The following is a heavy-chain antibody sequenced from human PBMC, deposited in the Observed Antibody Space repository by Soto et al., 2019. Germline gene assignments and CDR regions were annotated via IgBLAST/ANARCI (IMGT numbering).Heavy chain of an antibody. V-gene: IGHV3-30*18. Sequence: QVQLVESGGGAVQPGESLRLSCVASGFDFTYYAMHWVRQAPGKGLESVAVMSSDGSKIHHTDSVKGRFTISRDNSKNTRYLQMNSLRKEDTAVYFFAKDEGVGGTLGLFDYWGQGTLVSVSS. J-gene: IGHJ4*02. CDR1: GFDFTYYA. D-gene: IGHD1-26*01. CDR3: AKDEGVGGTLGLFDY. CDR2: MSSDGSKI.